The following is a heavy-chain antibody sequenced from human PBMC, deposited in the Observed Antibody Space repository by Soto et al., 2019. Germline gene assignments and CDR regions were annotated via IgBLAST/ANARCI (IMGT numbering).Heavy chain of an antibody. V-gene: IGHV1-69*13. Sequence: SVNVSCKASGGTFSSYAISWVRQATGQGLEWMGGIIPIFGSANYAQKFQGRVTITADESTSTAYMELSSLRSEDTAVYYCARYSGYDLKYYYYYYGMDVWGQGTTVTVSS. CDR1: GGTFSSYA. CDR2: IIPIFGSA. J-gene: IGHJ6*02. CDR3: ARYSGYDLKYYYYYYGMDV. D-gene: IGHD5-12*01.